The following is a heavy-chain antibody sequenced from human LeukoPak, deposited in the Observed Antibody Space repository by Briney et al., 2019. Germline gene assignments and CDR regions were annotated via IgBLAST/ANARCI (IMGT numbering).Heavy chain of an antibody. Sequence: SETLSLTCTVSGGSISSYYWSWIRQPPGKGLEWIGYIYYSGSTNYNPSLKSRVTISVDTSKNQFSLKLSSVTAADTAVYYCTRVVGDYGGWFDPWGQGTLVTVSS. J-gene: IGHJ5*02. CDR1: GGSISSYY. V-gene: IGHV4-59*08. CDR3: TRVVGDYGGWFDP. D-gene: IGHD4-17*01. CDR2: IYYSGST.